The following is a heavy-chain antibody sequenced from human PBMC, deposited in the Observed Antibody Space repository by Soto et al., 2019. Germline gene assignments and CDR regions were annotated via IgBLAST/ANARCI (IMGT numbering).Heavy chain of an antibody. V-gene: IGHV4-4*02. CDR1: GTSISSTFW. CDR2: IYHTGIT. CDR3: ARLGASYQSLDT. Sequence: LSETLSLTCAVSGTSISSTFWWAWVRQSPGKGLEWIGEIYHTGITKYNPSLKSRVTISLDTSNSQFSLGLSSVTASDTAVYYCARLGASYQSLDTWGPGTLVTVSS. D-gene: IGHD2-2*01. J-gene: IGHJ5*02.